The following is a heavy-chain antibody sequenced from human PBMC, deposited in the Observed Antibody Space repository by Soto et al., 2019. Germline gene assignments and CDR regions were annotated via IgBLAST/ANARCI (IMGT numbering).Heavy chain of an antibody. Sequence: HLGGSLRLSCAASGFTFSSYGMHWVRQAPGKGLEWVAVISYDGSNKYYADSVKGRFTISRDNSKNTLYLQMNSLRAEDTAVYYCAKDAAPRITMIVVVGYFDYWGQGPLVTVSS. CDR2: ISYDGSNK. D-gene: IGHD3-22*01. J-gene: IGHJ4*02. CDR3: AKDAAPRITMIVVVGYFDY. V-gene: IGHV3-30*18. CDR1: GFTFSSYG.